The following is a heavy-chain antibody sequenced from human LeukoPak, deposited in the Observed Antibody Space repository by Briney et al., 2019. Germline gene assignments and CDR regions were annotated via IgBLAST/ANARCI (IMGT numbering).Heavy chain of an antibody. CDR3: ARLVGATKNFDY. CDR1: GGSISSYY. D-gene: IGHD1-26*01. Sequence: TPSETLSLTCTVSGGSISSYYWSWIRQPPGKGLEWIGYIHYSGSTNYNPSLKSRVTISIDTSKNQFSLKLNSVTAADTAVYYCARLVGATKNFDYWGQGTLVTVSS. CDR2: IHYSGST. V-gene: IGHV4-59*01. J-gene: IGHJ4*02.